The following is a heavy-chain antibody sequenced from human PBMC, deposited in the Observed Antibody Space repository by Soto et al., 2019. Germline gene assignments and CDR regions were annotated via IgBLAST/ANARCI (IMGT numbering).Heavy chain of an antibody. J-gene: IGHJ3*02. CDR2: IYYSGTT. V-gene: IGHV4-59*01. D-gene: IGHD1-26*01. Sequence: PSETLSLTCTVSGGSMSRYFWSWIRQPPGKGLEWIGYIYYSGTTNYNPSLKSRVTTSLDTSKNQFSLKVVSLTAADTAFYYCARGRGGTYDAFDIRGPGTLVTVSS. CDR1: GGSMSRYF. CDR3: ARGRGGTYDAFDI.